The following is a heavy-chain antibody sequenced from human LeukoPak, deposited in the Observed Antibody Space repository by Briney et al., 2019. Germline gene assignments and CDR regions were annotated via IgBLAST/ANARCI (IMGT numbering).Heavy chain of an antibody. D-gene: IGHD3-22*01. V-gene: IGHV3-7*01. CDR3: ARDWSRMVVPNDDY. CDR1: GFTFSSYW. J-gene: IGHJ4*02. CDR2: IKQDGSEK. Sequence: GGSLRLSCAASGFTFSSYWMSWVRQAPGKGLEWVANIKQDGSEKYYVDSVKGRFTISRDNAKNSLYLQMNSLRAEDTAVYYCARDWSRMVVPNDDYWGQGTLATVSS.